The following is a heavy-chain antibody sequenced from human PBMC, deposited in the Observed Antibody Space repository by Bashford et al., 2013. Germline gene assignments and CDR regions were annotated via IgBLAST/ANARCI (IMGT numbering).Heavy chain of an antibody. CDR1: GFDFSDTW. CDR3: AKQEGGPGRDDY. D-gene: IGHD6-25*01. Sequence: GGSLRLSCVGSGFDFSDTWMNWVRQAPGKGLEWVSAISGSGDVTFYADSVKGRFTISRDNSKNTLYLQMNSLRGEDTALYYCAKQEGGPGRDDYWGQGTLVTVSS. CDR2: ISGSGDVT. V-gene: IGHV3-23*01. J-gene: IGHJ4*02.